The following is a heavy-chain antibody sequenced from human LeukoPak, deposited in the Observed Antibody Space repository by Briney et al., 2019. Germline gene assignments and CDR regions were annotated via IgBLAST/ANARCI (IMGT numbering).Heavy chain of an antibody. CDR2: IRYDGSNK. D-gene: IGHD3-22*01. CDR3: AKRADYYGSSGYTPFDY. Sequence: GGSLRLSCAASGFTFSSHGMHWVRQAPGKGLEWVAFIRYDGSNKYYGDSVKGRFTISRDNSKNTLYLQMNSLRAEDTAVYYCAKRADYYGSSGYTPFDYRGQGTLVTVSS. J-gene: IGHJ4*02. V-gene: IGHV3-30*02. CDR1: GFTFSSHG.